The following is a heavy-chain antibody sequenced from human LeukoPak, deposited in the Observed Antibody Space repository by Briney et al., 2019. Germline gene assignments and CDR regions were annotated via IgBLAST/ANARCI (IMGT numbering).Heavy chain of an antibody. J-gene: IGHJ5*02. CDR2: ISASGGSA. Sequence: GGSLRLSCSASGFIFTSSAMHWVRQAPGEGLEYVSAISASGGSAYYADSVKGRFTISRDNSKNTLHLQMSSLRAEDTAVYYWVKATTGTTKGWFDPWGQGTLVTVSS. V-gene: IGHV3-64D*06. CDR1: GFIFTSSA. CDR3: VKATTGTTKGWFDP. D-gene: IGHD1-1*01.